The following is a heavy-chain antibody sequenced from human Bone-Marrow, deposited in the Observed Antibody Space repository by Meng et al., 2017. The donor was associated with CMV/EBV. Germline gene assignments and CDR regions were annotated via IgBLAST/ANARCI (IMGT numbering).Heavy chain of an antibody. CDR3: AISSVVVVAADFDY. CDR1: GFTFSSYA. D-gene: IGHD2-15*01. V-gene: IGHV3-23*01. CDR2: ISGSGGST. J-gene: IGHJ4*02. Sequence: GESLKISCAASGFTFSSYAMSWVRQAPGKGLEWVSAISGSGGSTYYADSVKGRFTISRDNSKNTLYLQMNSLRAEDTAVYYCAISSVVVVAADFDYWGRGTLVTVSS.